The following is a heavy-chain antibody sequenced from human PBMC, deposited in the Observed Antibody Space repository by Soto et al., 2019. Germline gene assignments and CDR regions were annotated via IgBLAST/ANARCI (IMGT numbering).Heavy chain of an antibody. Sequence: QVQLVESGGGVVQPGRSLRLSCAASGFTFSSYGMHWVRQAPGTGLEWVAVIWYDGSNKYYADSVKGRFTISRDNSKNALYLQMNSLRAEDTAVYDCAREDSSYRSGGYGIDYWGQGSLVTVSS. CDR2: IWYDGSNK. D-gene: IGHD6-19*01. CDR1: GFTFSSYG. CDR3: AREDSSYRSGGYGIDY. V-gene: IGHV3-33*01. J-gene: IGHJ4*02.